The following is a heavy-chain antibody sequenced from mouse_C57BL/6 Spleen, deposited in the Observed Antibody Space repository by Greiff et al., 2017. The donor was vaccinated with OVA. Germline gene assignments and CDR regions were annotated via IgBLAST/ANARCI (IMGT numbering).Heavy chain of an antibody. CDR3: ARFSPPYYGSSYGYFDV. CDR2: IYPSDSET. V-gene: IGHV1-61*01. Sequence: QVQLQQPGAELVRPGSSVKLSCKASGYTFTSYWMDWVKQRPGQGLEWIGNIYPSDSETHYNQKFKDKATLTVDKSSSTAYMQLSSLTSEDSAVYYCARFSPPYYGSSYGYFDVWGTGTTVTVSS. CDR1: GYTFTSYW. J-gene: IGHJ1*03. D-gene: IGHD1-1*01.